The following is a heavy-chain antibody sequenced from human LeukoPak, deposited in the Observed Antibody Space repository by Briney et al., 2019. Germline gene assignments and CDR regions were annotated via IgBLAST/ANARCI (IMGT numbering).Heavy chain of an antibody. D-gene: IGHD3-22*01. V-gene: IGHV4-59*01. J-gene: IGHJ3*02. CDR1: GASISSYY. CDR2: IYYSGST. CDR3: ARGDYYDSRGAFDI. Sequence: SETLSLTCTVSGASISSYYWSWIRQPPGKGLEWIGYIYYSGSTNYNPSLKSRVTISVDTSKNQFSLKLSSVTAADTAVYYCARGDYYDSRGAFDIWGQGTMVTVSS.